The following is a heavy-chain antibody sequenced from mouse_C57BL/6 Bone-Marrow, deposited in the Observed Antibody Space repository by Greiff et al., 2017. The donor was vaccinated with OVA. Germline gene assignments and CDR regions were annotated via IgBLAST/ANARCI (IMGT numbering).Heavy chain of an antibody. Sequence: DVMLVESGGGLVKPGGSLKLSCAASGFTFSSYTMSWVRQTPEKRLEWVATISGGGANTYYPDSVKGRFTISRDNAKNTLYLQMSSLRSEDTAVYYCARHPDSSGYLDYWGQGTTLTVSS. CDR1: GFTFSSYT. D-gene: IGHD3-2*02. CDR2: ISGGGANT. J-gene: IGHJ2*01. CDR3: ARHPDSSGYLDY. V-gene: IGHV5-9*01.